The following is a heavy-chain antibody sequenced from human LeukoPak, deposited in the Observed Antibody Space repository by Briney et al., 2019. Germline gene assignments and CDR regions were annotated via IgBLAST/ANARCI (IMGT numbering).Heavy chain of an antibody. V-gene: IGHV1-69*13. CDR2: IIPIFGTA. CDR1: GGTFSSYA. CDR3: AGVNPFYYDILTGYPYYFDY. J-gene: IGHJ4*02. D-gene: IGHD3-9*01. Sequence: GASVKVSCKAPGGTFSSYAISWVRQAPGQGLEWMGGIIPIFGTANYAQKFQGRVTITADESTSTAYMELSSLRSEDTAVYYCAGVNPFYYDILTGYPYYFDYWGQGTLVTVSS.